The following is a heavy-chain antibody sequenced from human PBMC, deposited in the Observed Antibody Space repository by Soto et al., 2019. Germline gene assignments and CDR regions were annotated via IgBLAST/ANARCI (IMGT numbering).Heavy chain of an antibody. CDR1: GGSFNVYY. J-gene: IGHJ4*02. CDR2: VNHSGSA. CDR3: ARKRRGTYSSSPFEY. Sequence: SETLSLTCAVYGGSFNVYYWSWIRQPPGKGLEWIGEVNHSGSASYSPSLKSRATISVETSKNQFSLKLSSVTAADTAVYYCARKRRGTYSSSPFEYWGQGTLVTVS. D-gene: IGHD6-6*01. V-gene: IGHV4-34*01.